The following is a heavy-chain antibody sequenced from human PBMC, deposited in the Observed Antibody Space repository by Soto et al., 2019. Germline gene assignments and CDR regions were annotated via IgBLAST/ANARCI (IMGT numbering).Heavy chain of an antibody. J-gene: IGHJ4*02. D-gene: IGHD3-3*01. CDR3: AGGEHSRGRFFTDY. CDR2: IYHSGNT. CDR1: GGSISSDSW. V-gene: IGHV4-4*02. Sequence: KASETLSLTCAVSGGSISSDSWWTWVRQPPGKGLEWIGEIYHSGNTNYNPSLKSLLTILVDKSKNQFSLNLRSVTAADTAIYYCAGGEHSRGRFFTDYWGQGPLVTVSS.